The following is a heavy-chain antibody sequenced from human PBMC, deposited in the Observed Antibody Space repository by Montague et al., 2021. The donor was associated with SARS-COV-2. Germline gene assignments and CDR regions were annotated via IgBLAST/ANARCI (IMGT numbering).Heavy chain of an antibody. CDR1: RDSISSHNYI. Sequence: SETLSLTCTVSRDSISSHNYIWAWIRQPPGKGLEWIGSVDYSGLTFYNPSLESRVTISVDTSKKQFSLKVNSVTAADTAVYYCAKDGEALAWGTFDIWGQGTMVTVSS. CDR3: AKDGEALAWGTFDI. CDR2: VDYSGLT. V-gene: IGHV4-39*07. D-gene: IGHD3-10*01. J-gene: IGHJ3*02.